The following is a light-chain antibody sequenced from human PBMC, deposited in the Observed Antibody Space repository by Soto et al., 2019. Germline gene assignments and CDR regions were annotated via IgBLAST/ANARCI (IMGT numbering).Light chain of an antibody. J-gene: IGLJ2*01. Sequence: QSALTQPASVSGSPGQSITISCTGTSSDVGGYNYVSWYQQHPGKAPKLMIYEVSNWPSGVSHRFSGSKSGNTASLTISGLQAEDEADYYCCSYAGSYTYVVFGGGTKLTVL. CDR3: CSYAGSYTYVV. V-gene: IGLV2-14*01. CDR2: EVS. CDR1: SSDVGGYNY.